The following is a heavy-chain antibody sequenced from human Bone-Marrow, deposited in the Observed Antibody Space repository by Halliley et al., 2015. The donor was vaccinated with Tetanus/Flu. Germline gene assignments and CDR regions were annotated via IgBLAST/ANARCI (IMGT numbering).Heavy chain of an antibody. CDR2: ISLTGST. J-gene: IGHJ4*02. D-gene: IGHD3-22*01. CDR3: ARVGDGYDSTGSPIYYFDY. Sequence: ISLTGSTNYNPPLKSRLTISVDTSKTQFSLKLSSVTAADTSVYFCARVGDGYDSTGSPIYYFDYWGQGTLVTVSS. V-gene: IGHV4-34*13.